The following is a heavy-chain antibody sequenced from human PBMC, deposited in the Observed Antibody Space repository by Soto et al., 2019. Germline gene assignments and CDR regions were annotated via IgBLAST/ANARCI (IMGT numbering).Heavy chain of an antibody. CDR2: ISYDGSNK. Sequence: GGSLRLSCPASGCTCSNCAMHWVHQAPGKGLECVAVISYDGSNKYHADSVKGRLTISRDNSKNTLYLQMNSLRAEDTAVYYCAGEWLSDYYYYGMDVWGQGTTVTVSS. D-gene: IGHD3-22*01. J-gene: IGHJ6*02. CDR1: GCTCSNCA. CDR3: AGEWLSDYYYYGMDV. V-gene: IGHV3-30-3*01.